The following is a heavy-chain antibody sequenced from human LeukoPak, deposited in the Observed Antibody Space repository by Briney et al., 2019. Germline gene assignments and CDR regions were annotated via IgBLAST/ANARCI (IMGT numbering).Heavy chain of an antibody. V-gene: IGHV3-15*01. CDR2: IKSKTDGGTT. CDR1: GFTFSNAW. D-gene: IGHD3-9*01. Sequence: GGSLRLSCAASGFTFSNAWMSWVRQAPGKGLEWVGRIKSKTDGGTTDYAAPVKGRFTISRDDSKNTLYLQMNSLKTEDTAVYYCTTAYYDILTGSNYFDYWGQGTLVTVSS. CDR3: TTAYYDILTGSNYFDY. J-gene: IGHJ4*02.